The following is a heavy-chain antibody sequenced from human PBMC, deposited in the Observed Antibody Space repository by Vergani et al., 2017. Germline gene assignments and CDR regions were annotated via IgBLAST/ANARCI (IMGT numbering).Heavy chain of an antibody. Sequence: EVQLVESGGGLVKPGGSLRLSFAASGITFSSYSMNWVRQATGKGLEWVSSISSSSSYIYYADSVKGRFTIYRDNAKNSLYLQMNSLRAEDTAVYYCARDDYGGRGFDYYFDYWGQGTLVTVSS. V-gene: IGHV3-21*01. CDR3: ARDDYGGRGFDYYFDY. J-gene: IGHJ4*02. CDR2: ISSSSSYI. D-gene: IGHD3-16*01. CDR1: GITFSSYS.